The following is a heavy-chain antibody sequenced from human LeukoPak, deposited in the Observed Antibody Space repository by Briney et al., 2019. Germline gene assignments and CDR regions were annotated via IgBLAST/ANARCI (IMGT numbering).Heavy chain of an antibody. J-gene: IGHJ4*02. D-gene: IGHD2-2*01. V-gene: IGHV3-23*01. CDR1: GFTFSSYA. CDR3: AKRAVAAASTDWFDY. CDR2: ITGSGGRT. Sequence: GGSLRLSCAASGFTFSSYAMTWVRRAPGKGLEWVSTITGSGGRTFYADSVKGRFTISRDNSKNTLYLQLNSLRAEDTAIYYCAKRAVAAASTDWFDYWGQGTLVTVSS.